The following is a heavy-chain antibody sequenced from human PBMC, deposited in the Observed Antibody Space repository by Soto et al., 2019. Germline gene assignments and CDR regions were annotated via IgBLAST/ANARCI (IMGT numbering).Heavy chain of an antibody. V-gene: IGHV3-7*03. J-gene: IGHJ6*01. Sequence: GGSLRLSCAASEFTFNNFWMTLVRQSPGKGLECVANINQDGSEKYYVNSVKGRFTISRDNAKNSLYLQMNSLRAEDTAIYFYAKGGPYFAHGTDVWRQGPGVTVSS. CDR2: INQDGSEK. CDR1: EFTFNNFW. CDR3: AKGGPYFAHGTDV. D-gene: IGHD1-26*01.